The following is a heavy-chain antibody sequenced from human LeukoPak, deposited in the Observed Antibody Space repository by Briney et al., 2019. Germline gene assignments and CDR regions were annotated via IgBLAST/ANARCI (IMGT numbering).Heavy chain of an antibody. CDR3: AKAHRRSGAFDI. D-gene: IGHD3-3*01. CDR2: ISGSGGST. CDR1: GFTFSSYA. J-gene: IGHJ3*02. V-gene: IGHV3-23*01. Sequence: PGGSLRLSCAASGFTFSSYAMNWVRQAPEKGLGRVSTISGSGGSTYYADSVKGRFTISRDNSKNTLYLQMNSLRAEDTAVYYCAKAHRRSGAFDIWGQGTMVTVSS.